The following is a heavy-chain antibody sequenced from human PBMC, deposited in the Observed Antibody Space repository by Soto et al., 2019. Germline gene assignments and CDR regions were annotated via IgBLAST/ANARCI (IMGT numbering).Heavy chain of an antibody. Sequence: PRGSLTLSCAASGFPSSIFGTHWVRQAPDKGLEWMAVAWYDGISKYNAASVKSRFTTSRDTSKKTLYLQPNSLRAEHTAVYYCARSSALFTCYGGYYVMGVGGQGTAFNVA. J-gene: IGHJ6*02. CDR3: ARSSALFTCYGGYYVMGV. V-gene: IGHV3-33*01. CDR1: GFPSSIFG. CDR2: AWYDGISK. D-gene: IGHD4-17*01.